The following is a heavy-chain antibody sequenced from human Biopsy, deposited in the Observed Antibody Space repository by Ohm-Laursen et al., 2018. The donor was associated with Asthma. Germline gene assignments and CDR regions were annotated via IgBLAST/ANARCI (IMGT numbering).Heavy chain of an antibody. CDR3: ARGGYCTSPTCPWGRYATDV. Sequence: SLRLSCSASGFTFSSYGMYWVRQAPGKGLEWVAVISYDGSNKCYADSVKGRFTISRDNSKNTLYLQMNSLRAEDTAVYYCARGGYCTSPTCPWGRYATDVWGQGTTVTVSS. J-gene: IGHJ6*02. V-gene: IGHV3-30*03. CDR1: GFTFSSYG. CDR2: ISYDGSNK. D-gene: IGHD2-2*01.